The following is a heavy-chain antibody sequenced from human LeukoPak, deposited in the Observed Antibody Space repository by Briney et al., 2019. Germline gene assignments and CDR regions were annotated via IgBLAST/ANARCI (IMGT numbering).Heavy chain of an antibody. V-gene: IGHV1-69*02. CDR2: IIPILGIA. Sequence: SVKVSCKASGGTFSSYTISWVRQAPGQGLEWMGRIIPILGIANYAQKFQGRVTITADKSTSTAYMELSGLRSEDTAVYYCARDCSSTSCYTDWFDPWGQGTLVTVSS. CDR3: ARDCSSTSCYTDWFDP. J-gene: IGHJ5*02. D-gene: IGHD2-2*02. CDR1: GGTFSSYT.